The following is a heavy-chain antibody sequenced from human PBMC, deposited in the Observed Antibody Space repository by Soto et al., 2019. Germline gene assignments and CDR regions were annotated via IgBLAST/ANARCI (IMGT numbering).Heavy chain of an antibody. J-gene: IGHJ5*02. V-gene: IGHV4-39*01. CDR3: ARSPKLSLYPGWFDP. Sequence: SETLSLTCTVSGCSISSSSYYWGWIRQPPGKGLEWIGSIYYSGSTYYNPSLKSRVTISVDTSKNQFSLKLSSVTAADTAVYYCARSPKLSLYPGWFDPWGQGTLVTVSS. D-gene: IGHD3-16*02. CDR1: GCSISSSSYY. CDR2: IYYSGST.